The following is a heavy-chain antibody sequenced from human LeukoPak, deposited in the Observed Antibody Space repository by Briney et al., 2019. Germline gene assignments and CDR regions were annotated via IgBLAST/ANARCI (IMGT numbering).Heavy chain of an antibody. V-gene: IGHV4-59*12. CDR3: ARSQSGSSGWWVYYYYMDV. J-gene: IGHJ6*03. CDR2: IYYSGRT. Sequence: SETLSLTCSVSGGSISSYYWSWIRQPPGKGLEWIGYIYYSGRTSYNPSLKSRVTISVDTSKNQFSLKLSSVTAADTAVYYCARSQSGSSGWWVYYYYMDVWGKGTTVTVSS. CDR1: GGSISSYY. D-gene: IGHD6-19*01.